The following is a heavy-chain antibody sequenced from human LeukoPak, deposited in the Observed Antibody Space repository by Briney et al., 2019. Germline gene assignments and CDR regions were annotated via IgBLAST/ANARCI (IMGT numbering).Heavy chain of an antibody. D-gene: IGHD1-26*01. V-gene: IGHV4-59*01. J-gene: IGHJ3*02. CDR1: GGSISSYY. Sequence: PSETLSLTCTVSGGSISSYYWSWIRQPPGKGLEWIGYIYYSGSTNYNPSLKSRVTISVDTSKNQFSLKLSSVTAADTAVYYCARAVGIVGAGKMAFDIWGQGTMVTVSS. CDR3: ARAVGIVGAGKMAFDI. CDR2: IYYSGST.